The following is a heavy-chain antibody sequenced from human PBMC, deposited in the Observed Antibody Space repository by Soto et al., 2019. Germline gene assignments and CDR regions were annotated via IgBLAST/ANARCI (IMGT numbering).Heavy chain of an antibody. CDR2: VGGSGRNT. V-gene: IGHV3-23*01. J-gene: IGHJ4*02. CDR3: ARDPGGSFDY. CDR1: GFTFSSYA. Sequence: GGSLRLSCAASGFTFSSYAMSWVRQAPGKGLEWVSTVGGSGRNTNYADSVKGRFTISRDNSENTLYLQMHSLRAEDTALYYCARDPGGSFDYCGQGTLVTVSS. D-gene: IGHD2-8*02.